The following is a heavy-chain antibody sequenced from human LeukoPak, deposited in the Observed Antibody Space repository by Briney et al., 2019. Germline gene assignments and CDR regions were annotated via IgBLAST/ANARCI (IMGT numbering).Heavy chain of an antibody. V-gene: IGHV3-20*04. D-gene: IGHD3-22*01. CDR2: INWNGGST. CDR1: GFTFDDYG. J-gene: IGHJ4*02. CDR3: ARFPYYYDSSGYYREFDY. Sequence: PGGSLRLSCAASGFTFDDYGMSWVRQAPGKGLEWVSGINWNGGSTGYADSVKGRSTISRDNAKNSLYLQMNSLRAEDTAVYYCARFPYYYDSSGYYREFDYWGQGTLVTVSS.